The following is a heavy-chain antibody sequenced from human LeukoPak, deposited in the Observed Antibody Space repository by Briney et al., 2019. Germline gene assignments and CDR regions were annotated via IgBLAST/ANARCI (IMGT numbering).Heavy chain of an antibody. CDR3: ARARIAAQNWFDP. Sequence: ASVKVSCKASGYTFTGYYMHWVRQAPGQGLKWMGWINPNSGGTNYAQKFQGRVTMTRDTSISTAYMELSRLRSDDTAVYYCARARIAAQNWFDPWGQGTLVTVSS. V-gene: IGHV1-2*02. CDR2: INPNSGGT. J-gene: IGHJ5*02. CDR1: GYTFTGYY. D-gene: IGHD6-6*01.